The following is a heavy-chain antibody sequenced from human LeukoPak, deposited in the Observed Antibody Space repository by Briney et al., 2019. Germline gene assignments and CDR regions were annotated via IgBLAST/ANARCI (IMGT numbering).Heavy chain of an antibody. Sequence: GGSLRLSCAVSGFSVSNNYMSWVRQAPGKGLEWVSVIYSGGSTYYADSVKGRFTISRDNSKNTLYLQMNSLRAEDTAVYYCARDSGGITGTTGDWGQGTLVTVSS. V-gene: IGHV3-53*01. CDR3: ARDSGGITGTTGD. CDR1: GFSVSNNY. J-gene: IGHJ4*02. CDR2: IYSGGST. D-gene: IGHD1-20*01.